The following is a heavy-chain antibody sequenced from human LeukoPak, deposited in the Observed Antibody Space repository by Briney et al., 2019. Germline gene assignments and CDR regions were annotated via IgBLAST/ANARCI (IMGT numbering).Heavy chain of an antibody. CDR2: IYTSGST. Sequence: SETLSLTCTVSGGSISSGSYYWGWIRQPPGKGLEWIGRIYTSGSTYYNPSLKSLVTISVDTYKNQFSLKLSSVTAADTAGYFFARRTGSSCYYFDYWGQGTLVTVSS. CDR3: ARRTGSSCYYFDY. D-gene: IGHD6-13*01. V-gene: IGHV4-61*02. CDR1: GGSISSGSYY. J-gene: IGHJ4*02.